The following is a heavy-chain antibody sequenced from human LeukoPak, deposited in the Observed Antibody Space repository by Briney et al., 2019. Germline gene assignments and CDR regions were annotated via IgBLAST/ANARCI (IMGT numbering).Heavy chain of an antibody. D-gene: IGHD1-1*01. Sequence: SETLSLTCTVSGDFITAYYWSWIRQPPGKGLEWIGYVHYSGSTEYNPSLRSRVTISLEMSKHQFSLILTSVTAADTAVYYCASNSGTVFDYWGQGALVTVSS. CDR3: ASNSGTVFDY. CDR1: GDFITAYY. J-gene: IGHJ4*02. CDR2: VHYSGST. V-gene: IGHV4-59*01.